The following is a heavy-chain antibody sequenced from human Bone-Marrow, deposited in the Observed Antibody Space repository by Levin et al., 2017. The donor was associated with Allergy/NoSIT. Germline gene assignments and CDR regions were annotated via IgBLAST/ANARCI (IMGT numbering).Heavy chain of an antibody. V-gene: IGHV4-39*01. CDR2: IYYSGST. CDR1: GGSISSSSYY. J-gene: IGHJ5*02. Sequence: KSSETLSLTCTVSGGSISSSSYYWGWIRQPPGMGLEWIGSIYYSGSTYYNPSLKSLVTISVDTSKNQFSLKLSSVTAADTAVYYCARRYCSGGSCYPVRANNWFDPWGQGTLVTVSS. CDR3: ARRYCSGGSCYPVRANNWFDP. D-gene: IGHD2-15*01.